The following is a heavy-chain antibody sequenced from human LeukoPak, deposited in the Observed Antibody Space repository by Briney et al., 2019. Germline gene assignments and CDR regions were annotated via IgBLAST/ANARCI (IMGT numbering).Heavy chain of an antibody. CDR2: ISYDGSNK. CDR3: AKDGGASSWYRADY. V-gene: IGHV3-30*18. CDR1: GFTFGGYG. D-gene: IGHD6-13*01. J-gene: IGHJ4*02. Sequence: GGPVRLSCAASGFTFGGYGMHWVRQAPGKGLEWVAAISYDGSNKYYAEFVKGRLTISRDNSKNTLYLQMNSLRAEDTAVYYCAKDGGASSWYRADYWGQGTMAADSS.